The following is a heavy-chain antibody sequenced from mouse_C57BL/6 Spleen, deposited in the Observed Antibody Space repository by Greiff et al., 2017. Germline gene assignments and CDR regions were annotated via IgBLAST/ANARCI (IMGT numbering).Heavy chain of an antibody. CDR3: ARMGDYDYDDGFAY. D-gene: IGHD2-4*01. CDR1: GFSLSTFGMG. V-gene: IGHV8-8*01. J-gene: IGHJ3*01. Sequence: QVTLKESGPGILQPSQTLSLTCSFSGFSLSTFGMGVGWIRQPSGKGLEWLAHIWWDDDKYYNPALKSRLTISKDTSKNQVFLKIANVYTADTATYYCARMGDYDYDDGFAYWGQGTLVTVSA. CDR2: IWWDDDK.